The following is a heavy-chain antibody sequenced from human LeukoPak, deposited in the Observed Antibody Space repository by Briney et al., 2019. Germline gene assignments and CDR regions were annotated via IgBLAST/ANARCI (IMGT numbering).Heavy chain of an antibody. Sequence: SETLSLTCTVSGGSISSSSYYWGWIRQPPGKGLEWIGSIYYSGSTYYNPSLKSRVTISVDTSKNQFSLKLSSVTAADTAVYYCARGYFDWLLYEFGGYYFDCWGQGTLVTVSS. CDR2: IYYSGST. CDR3: ARGYFDWLLYEFGGYYFDC. CDR1: GGSISSSSYY. J-gene: IGHJ4*02. D-gene: IGHD3-9*01. V-gene: IGHV4-39*01.